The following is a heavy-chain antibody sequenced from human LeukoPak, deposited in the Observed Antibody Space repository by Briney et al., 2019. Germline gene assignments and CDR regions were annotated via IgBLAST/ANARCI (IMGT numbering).Heavy chain of an antibody. D-gene: IGHD5-12*01. CDR3: VKQLVATNWYFDL. CDR2: ISYDGSNK. Sequence: PGGSLRLSCAASGFTFSSYGMHWVRQAPGKGLEWVAVISYDGSNKYYADSVKGRFTISRDNSKNTLYLQMNSLGAEDTAVYYCVKQLVATNWYFDLWGRGTLVTVSS. J-gene: IGHJ2*01. CDR1: GFTFSSYG. V-gene: IGHV3-30*18.